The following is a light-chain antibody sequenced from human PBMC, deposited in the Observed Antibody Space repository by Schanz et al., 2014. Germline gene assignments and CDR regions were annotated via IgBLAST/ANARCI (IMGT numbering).Light chain of an antibody. Sequence: QSALTQPASVSGSPGQSITISCTGTSSDVGGYNYVSWYQQHPGKAPQLMIYDVSNRPSGVSNRFSGSKSGNTASLTISGLQAEDEGDYYCSSYTSSNTWVFGGGTKLTVL. CDR3: SSYTSSNTWV. CDR1: SSDVGGYNY. J-gene: IGLJ3*02. V-gene: IGLV2-14*01. CDR2: DVS.